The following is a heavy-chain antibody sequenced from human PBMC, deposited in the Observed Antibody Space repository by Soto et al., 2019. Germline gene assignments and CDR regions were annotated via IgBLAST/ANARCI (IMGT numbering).Heavy chain of an antibody. CDR1: GYPVTAYY. CDR2: INPATGAA. V-gene: IGHV1-2*02. J-gene: IGHJ3*02. D-gene: IGHD3-3*01. Sequence: QLHLVQSGAVVKKPGASVTVSCSASGYPVTAYYMHWVRQAPGRGLEWMGGINPATGAAKYTQTFQCRVTMTRDTSTSTAFMELSGLTSEDTAVFYCARGGGVGVAGSAAFDMWGQGTVVTVSS. CDR3: ARGGGVGVAGSAAFDM.